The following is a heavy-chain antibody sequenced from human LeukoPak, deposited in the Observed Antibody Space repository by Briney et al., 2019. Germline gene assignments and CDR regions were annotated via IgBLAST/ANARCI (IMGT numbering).Heavy chain of an antibody. J-gene: IGHJ4*02. Sequence: GASVKVSCKASGYIFTSYDINWVRQATGQGLEWMGWMNPNSGNTGYAQKFQGRVTMTRNTSISTAYMELSSLRSEDTAVYSCARVGRTFRSSPRPLDYWGQGTLVTVSS. D-gene: IGHD1-26*01. CDR2: MNPNSGNT. CDR1: GYIFTSYD. CDR3: ARVGRTFRSSPRPLDY. V-gene: IGHV1-8*01.